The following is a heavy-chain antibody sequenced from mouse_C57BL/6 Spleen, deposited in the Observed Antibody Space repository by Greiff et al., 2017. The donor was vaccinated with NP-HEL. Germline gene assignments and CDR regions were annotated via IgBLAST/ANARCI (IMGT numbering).Heavy chain of an antibody. V-gene: IGHV1-82*01. Sequence: VQLQQSGPELVKPGASVKISCKASGYAFSSSWMNWVKQRPGKGLEWIGRIYPGDGDTNYNGKFKGKATLTADKSASTAYMQLRSLTSEDAAVYFCARSELTGVYFDYWGQGTTLTVSS. CDR3: ARSELTGVYFDY. CDR2: IYPGDGDT. J-gene: IGHJ2*01. CDR1: GYAFSSSW. D-gene: IGHD4-1*01.